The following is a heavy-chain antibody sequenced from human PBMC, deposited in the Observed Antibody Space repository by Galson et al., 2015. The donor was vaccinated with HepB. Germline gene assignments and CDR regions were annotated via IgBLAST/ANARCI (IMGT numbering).Heavy chain of an antibody. Sequence: SVKVSCKASGYTFTGYYMHWVRQAPGQGLEWMGWINPNSGGTNYAQKFQGWVTMTRDTSISTAYMELSRLRSDDTAVYYCARGSGYDYVWGSYRHDAFDIWGQGTMVTVSS. CDR3: ARGSGYDYVWGSYRHDAFDI. D-gene: IGHD3-16*02. V-gene: IGHV1-2*04. CDR2: INPNSGGT. J-gene: IGHJ3*02. CDR1: GYTFTGYY.